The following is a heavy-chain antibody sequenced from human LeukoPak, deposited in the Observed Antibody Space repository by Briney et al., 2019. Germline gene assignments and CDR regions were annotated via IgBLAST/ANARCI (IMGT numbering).Heavy chain of an antibody. Sequence: ASVKVSCKASGYTFTSYGISWVRQAPGQGLEWMGWISAYNGNTNYAQKLQDRVTMTTDTSTSTAYMELRSLRSDDTAVYYCARDQAGYCSSTRCYDYYYMDVWGKGTTVTVSS. CDR3: ARDQAGYCSSTRCYDYYYMDV. CDR1: GYTFTSYG. J-gene: IGHJ6*03. D-gene: IGHD2-2*01. CDR2: ISAYNGNT. V-gene: IGHV1-18*01.